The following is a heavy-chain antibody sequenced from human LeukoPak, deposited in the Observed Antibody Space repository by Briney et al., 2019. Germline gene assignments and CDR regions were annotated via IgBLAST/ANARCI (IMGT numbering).Heavy chain of an antibody. V-gene: IGHV1-18*01. J-gene: IGHJ3*02. CDR1: GYTFTRYG. CDR2: ISAYTGKT. D-gene: IGHD3-22*01. Sequence: ASVRDSCKASGYTFTRYGISGVRQAPGQGLEWMGWISAYTGKTNYAQNLQGRVTMTTDTSTSTAHMELRSLRSDDTAVFYCARAPMDSSAYYPIDAFDIWGQGTMVTVSS. CDR3: ARAPMDSSAYYPIDAFDI.